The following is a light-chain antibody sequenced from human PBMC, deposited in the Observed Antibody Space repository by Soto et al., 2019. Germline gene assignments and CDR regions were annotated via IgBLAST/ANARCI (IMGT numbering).Light chain of an antibody. J-gene: IGLJ1*01. CDR3: CSYAGRTTFEVIV. CDR2: EVS. Sequence: QSVLAQPASVSGSPGQSITISCTGTSSDVGSYNLVSWYQQHPGKAPKLMIYEVSKRPSGVSNRFSGSKSGNTASLTISGLQAEDEADYYCCSYAGRTTFEVIVFGTGTKVTVL. CDR1: SSDVGSYNL. V-gene: IGLV2-23*02.